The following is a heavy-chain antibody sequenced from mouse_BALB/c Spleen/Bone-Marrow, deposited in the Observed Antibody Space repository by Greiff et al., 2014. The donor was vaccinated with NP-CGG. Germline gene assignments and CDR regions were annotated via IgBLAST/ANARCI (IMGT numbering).Heavy chain of an antibody. D-gene: IGHD2-14*01. CDR3: ARYRLGTYFDY. J-gene: IGHJ2*01. V-gene: IGHV14-3*02. Sequence: VHVKQSGAELVKPGASVKLSCTASGFNIKDTYIHWVKQRPEQGLEWIGRIDPANGNTKYDPKFQGKATITADTSSSTAYLYLSRLTSEDTAVYYCARYRLGTYFDYWGQGTTLTVSS. CDR2: IDPANGNT. CDR1: GFNIKDTY.